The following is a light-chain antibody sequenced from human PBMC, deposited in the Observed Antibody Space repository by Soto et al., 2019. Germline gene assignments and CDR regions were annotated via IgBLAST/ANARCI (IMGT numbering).Light chain of an antibody. CDR1: QSVSSN. V-gene: IGKV3-15*01. Sequence: EIVMTQSPATLSVSPGERATLSCSASQSVSSNLAWYQQKPGQAPRLLIYGASTRATGIPARFSGSGSGTEVTLTISSLQSEDSAVYYCQQYNNWPLYTFGQGTQLEIK. CDR2: GAS. J-gene: IGKJ2*01. CDR3: QQYNNWPLYT.